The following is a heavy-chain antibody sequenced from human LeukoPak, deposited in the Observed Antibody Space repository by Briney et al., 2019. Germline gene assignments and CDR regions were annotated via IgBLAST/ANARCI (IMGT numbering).Heavy chain of an antibody. Sequence: SETLSLTCTVSGGSISSSSYYWGWIRQPPGKGLEWIGSIYYSGSTYYNPSLKSRVTISVDTSKNQFSLKLSSVTAADAAVYYCVKGWYVGYWGQRTLVTVSS. D-gene: IGHD6-19*01. CDR1: GGSISSSSYY. V-gene: IGHV4-39*01. J-gene: IGHJ4*02. CDR2: IYYSGST. CDR3: VKGWYVGY.